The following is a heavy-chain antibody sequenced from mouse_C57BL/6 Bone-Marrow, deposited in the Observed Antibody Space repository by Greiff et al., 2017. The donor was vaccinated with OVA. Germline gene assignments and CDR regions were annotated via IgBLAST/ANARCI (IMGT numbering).Heavy chain of an antibody. J-gene: IGHJ2*01. V-gene: IGHV3-2*02. Sequence: EVMLVESGPGLVKPSQSLSLTCTVTGYSITSDYAWNWIRQFPGNKLEWMGYISYSGSPSYNPSLKSRISITRDTAKNQFFLQLNSVSTEDTATYYCASHYGSSYLDYWGQGTTLTVSS. CDR2: ISYSGSP. D-gene: IGHD1-1*01. CDR1: GYSITSDYA. CDR3: ASHYGSSYLDY.